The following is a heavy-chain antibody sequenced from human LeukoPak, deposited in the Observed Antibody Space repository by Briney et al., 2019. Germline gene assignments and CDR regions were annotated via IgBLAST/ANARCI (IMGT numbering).Heavy chain of an antibody. D-gene: IGHD6-13*01. J-gene: IGHJ4*02. CDR2: TSYDGSNK. Sequence: GGSLRLSCAASGFTFSPYAMHWVRQAPGQGLEWVATTSYDGSNKYYADSVKGRFSISRDNSKNTLYLQMNILRVEDTAVYYCAKEGDRMAAAGSPPNYWGQGTLVTVSS. CDR1: GFTFSPYA. V-gene: IGHV3-30*18. CDR3: AKEGDRMAAAGSPPNY.